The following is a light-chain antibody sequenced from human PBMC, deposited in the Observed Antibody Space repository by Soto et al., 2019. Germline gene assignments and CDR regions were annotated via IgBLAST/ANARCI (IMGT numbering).Light chain of an antibody. CDR3: QQTYSSPQT. Sequence: DIQMTQSPSPLSASVGDRVTITCRASQSISSFLNWYQQKPGKAPKLLVYGASSLQSGVPSRVSGSGSGTDFTLTISSLQPEDFATYFCQQTYSSPQTFGQGTKVDIK. J-gene: IGKJ1*01. CDR2: GAS. CDR1: QSISSF. V-gene: IGKV1-39*01.